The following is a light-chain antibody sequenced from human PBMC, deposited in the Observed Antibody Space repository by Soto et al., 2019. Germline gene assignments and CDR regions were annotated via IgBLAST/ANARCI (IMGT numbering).Light chain of an antibody. Sequence: DIVLTQSPGTLSLSPGERATLSCRASQSVSSNYLAWYQQKPGQAPRLLIYGASSRATGIPDRFSGSGSGTDFTLTISRLEPEDFAVYYCQQYGSSPRLTFGGGTKVDNK. CDR3: QQYGSSPRLT. CDR2: GAS. J-gene: IGKJ4*01. CDR1: QSVSSNY. V-gene: IGKV3-20*01.